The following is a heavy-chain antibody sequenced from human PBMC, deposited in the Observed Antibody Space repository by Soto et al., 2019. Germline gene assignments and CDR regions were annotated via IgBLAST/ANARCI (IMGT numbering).Heavy chain of an antibody. CDR2: ISYDGSNK. D-gene: IGHD3-10*01. CDR1: GCTLSSYA. CDR3: ARSAYGSGSYYPHDYYYYGMDV. Sequence: QVQLVESGGGVVQPGRSLRLSCAASGCTLSSYAMHWVRQAPGKGLEWVAVISYDGSNKYYADSVKGRFTISRDNSKNTLYLQMNSLRAEDTAVYYCARSAYGSGSYYPHDYYYYGMDVWGQGTTVTVSS. V-gene: IGHV3-30-3*01. J-gene: IGHJ6*02.